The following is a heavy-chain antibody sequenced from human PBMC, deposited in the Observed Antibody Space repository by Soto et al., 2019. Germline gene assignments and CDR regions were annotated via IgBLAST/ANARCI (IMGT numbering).Heavy chain of an antibody. CDR2: VVVGSGYT. D-gene: IGHD1-1*01. J-gene: IGHJ6*02. CDR1: GFTSSRSA. CDR3: TAPTATTPDYYYGADV. V-gene: IGHV1-58*01. Sequence: GASVKVSCKSFGFTSSRSAVLWVRQARGQRLEWIGWVVVGSGYTNYAQKFQERVTITTDMPTSTVYMELSSLRSDDTGVYYCTAPTATTPDYYYGADVWGQGTSVTVSS.